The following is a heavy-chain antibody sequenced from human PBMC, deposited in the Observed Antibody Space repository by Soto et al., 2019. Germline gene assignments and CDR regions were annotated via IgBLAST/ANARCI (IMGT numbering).Heavy chain of an antibody. CDR1: GYTFTSYG. V-gene: IGHV1-18*01. CDR2: ISVNNGNT. CDR3: ARASITMIRGVIRSIDS. D-gene: IGHD3-10*01. J-gene: IGHJ4*02. Sequence: QVQLVQSGAEVKKPGASVKVSCKASGYTFTSYGISWVRQAPGQGLEWMGWISVNNGNTNYAQKLQGRVTMTTDTTXRXXHMELGSLRSDDTAVYYCARASITMIRGVIRSIDSWGQGTLVTVSS.